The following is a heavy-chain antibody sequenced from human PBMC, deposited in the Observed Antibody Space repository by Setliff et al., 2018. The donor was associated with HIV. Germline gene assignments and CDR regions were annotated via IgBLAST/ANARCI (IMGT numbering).Heavy chain of an antibody. J-gene: IGHJ4*02. CDR1: GGSISSYY. CDR2: LYHSGST. Sequence: PSETLSLTCTVSGGSISSYYWSWIRQPPGKGLEWIGSLYHSGSTYYNPSLKSRVTISVDTSKNQFSLKVTSVTAADTAVYYCARNRVPSSLWGQGTLVTVSS. D-gene: IGHD3-10*01. CDR3: ARNRVPSSL. V-gene: IGHV4-59*12.